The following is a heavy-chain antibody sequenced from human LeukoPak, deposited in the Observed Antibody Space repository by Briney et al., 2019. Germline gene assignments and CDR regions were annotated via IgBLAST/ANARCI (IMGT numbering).Heavy chain of an antibody. V-gene: IGHV4-39*01. CDR3: VRHLGANTWMGNWFDP. CDR1: GGSIRSGYS. Sequence: SETLSLTCTVSGGSIRSGYSWGWIRQPPGKGLAWIGSIYFSGTTYYNPSLKSRVTISVDTSRNQFSLKLNSVTAADTAIYYCVRHLGANTWMGNWFDPWGQGTLVTVSS. J-gene: IGHJ5*02. D-gene: IGHD1-1*01. CDR2: IYFSGTT.